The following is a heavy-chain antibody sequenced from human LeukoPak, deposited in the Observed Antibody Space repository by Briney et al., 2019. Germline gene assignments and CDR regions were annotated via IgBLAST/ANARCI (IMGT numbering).Heavy chain of an antibody. V-gene: IGHV3-30*03. CDR2: ISYDGSNK. J-gene: IGHJ4*02. CDR1: GFTFSSYG. Sequence: GGSLRLSCAASGFTFSSYGMHWVRQAPGKGLEWVAVISYDGSNKYYADSVKGRFTISRDNTKNTLYLQMNSLRAEDTAVYYCARDLGYWGQGTLVTVSS. CDR3: ARDLGY.